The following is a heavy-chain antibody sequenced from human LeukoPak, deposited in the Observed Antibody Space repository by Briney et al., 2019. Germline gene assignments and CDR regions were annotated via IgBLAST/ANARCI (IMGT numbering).Heavy chain of an antibody. CDR3: AKDRPPHYYGSGSPLDY. Sequence: GGSLKLSCEASGFTFSSYGMSWVRQAPGKGLEWVAAISGSGGSTYYADSVKGRFTISRDNSKNTLYLQMNGLRAEDTAVYYCAKDRPPHYYGSGSPLDYWGQGTLVTVSS. J-gene: IGHJ4*02. CDR1: GFTFSSYG. D-gene: IGHD3-10*01. V-gene: IGHV3-23*01. CDR2: ISGSGGST.